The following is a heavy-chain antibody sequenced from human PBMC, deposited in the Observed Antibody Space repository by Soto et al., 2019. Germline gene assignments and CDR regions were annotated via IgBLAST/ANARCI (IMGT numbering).Heavy chain of an antibody. D-gene: IGHD1-26*01. Sequence: PGGSLRLSCAASGFTFSSYEMNWVRQAPGKGLEWVSYISSSGSTIYYADSVKGRFTIPRDNAKNSLYLQMNSLRAEDTAVYYCARDRQGIVGATSDYWGQGTLVTVSS. V-gene: IGHV3-48*03. CDR1: GFTFSSYE. CDR3: ARDRQGIVGATSDY. CDR2: ISSSGSTI. J-gene: IGHJ4*02.